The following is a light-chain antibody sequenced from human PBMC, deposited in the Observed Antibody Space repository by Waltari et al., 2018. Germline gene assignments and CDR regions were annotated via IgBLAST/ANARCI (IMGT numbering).Light chain of an antibody. CDR3: QQSYSAPSIT. Sequence: DIQVTQSPSSLSASVGDRVTSTCLASQSISIYLNWYQQKPAEAPKLLIYAASSLLSGVPSPFSGSGSGTVFTLTISSLQPADCATYYCQQSYSAPSITFGQGTRLEIK. V-gene: IGKV1-39*01. CDR2: AAS. CDR1: QSISIY. J-gene: IGKJ5*01.